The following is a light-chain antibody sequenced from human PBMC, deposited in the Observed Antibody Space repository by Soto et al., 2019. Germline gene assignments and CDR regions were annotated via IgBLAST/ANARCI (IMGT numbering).Light chain of an antibody. CDR1: SSDVGGYNY. V-gene: IGLV2-14*01. CDR2: EVS. Sequence: QSALTQPASVSGSPGQSITISCTGTSSDVGGYNYVSWYQQHPGIAPKLMVYEVSNRPSGVSNRFSGSKSGNTASLTISGLQAEDEADYYCSSYTSSSTPHVVFGGGTKLTVL. J-gene: IGLJ2*01. CDR3: SSYTSSSTPHVV.